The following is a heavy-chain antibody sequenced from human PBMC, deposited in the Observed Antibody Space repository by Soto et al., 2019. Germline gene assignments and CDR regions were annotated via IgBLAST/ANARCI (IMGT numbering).Heavy chain of an antibody. CDR1: GGSISSSSYY. J-gene: IGHJ6*02. Sequence: PWETLSLTCTVSGGSISSSSYYWGWIRQPPGKGLEWIGSIYYSGSTYYNPSLKSRVTISVDTSKNQFSLKLSSVTAADTAVYYCARGAVAGPYYYYYGMDVWGQGTTVTVSS. V-gene: IGHV4-39*01. CDR3: ARGAVAGPYYYYYGMDV. CDR2: IYYSGST. D-gene: IGHD6-19*01.